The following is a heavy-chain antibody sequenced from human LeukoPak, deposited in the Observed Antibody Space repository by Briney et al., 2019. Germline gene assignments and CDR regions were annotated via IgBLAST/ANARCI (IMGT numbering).Heavy chain of an antibody. D-gene: IGHD5/OR15-5a*01. Sequence: GGSLRLSCAASGFTFSSYSMNWVRQAPGKGLEWVSSISSSSSYIYYADSVKGRFTISRDNSKNTLYLQMGSLRAEDMAVYYCARSQGTIPDSVPLDIWGQGTMVTVSS. CDR3: ARSQGTIPDSVPLDI. CDR2: ISSSSSYI. CDR1: GFTFSSYS. V-gene: IGHV3-21*01. J-gene: IGHJ3*02.